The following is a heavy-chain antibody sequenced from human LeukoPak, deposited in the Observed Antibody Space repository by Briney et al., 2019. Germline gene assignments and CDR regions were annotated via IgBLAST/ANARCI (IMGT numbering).Heavy chain of an antibody. CDR1: GFTFSDYY. V-gene: IGHV3-11*05. D-gene: IGHD1-26*01. Sequence: GGSLRLSCAASGFTFSDYYMSWIRQAPGKGLEWVSYISSSSSYTNYADSVKGRFTISRDNAKNSLYLQMNSLRAEDTAVYYCARDPGATYYFDYWGQGTLVTVSS. CDR3: ARDPGATYYFDY. J-gene: IGHJ4*02. CDR2: ISSSSSYT.